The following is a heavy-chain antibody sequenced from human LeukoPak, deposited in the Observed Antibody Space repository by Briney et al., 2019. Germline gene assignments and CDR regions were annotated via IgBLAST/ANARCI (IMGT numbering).Heavy chain of an antibody. D-gene: IGHD2-15*01. J-gene: IGHJ4*02. CDR1: GYSFTTYW. CDR2: IYPGDSDT. Sequence: PGESLKISCKGSGYSFTTYWIGWVRQMPGKGLEWMGIIYPGDSDTRYSPSFQGQVTISADKSIGTAYLQWSSLKASDTAMYYCARARYCSGGSCYAEYWGQGTLVTVCS. CDR3: ARARYCSGGSCYAEY. V-gene: IGHV5-51*01.